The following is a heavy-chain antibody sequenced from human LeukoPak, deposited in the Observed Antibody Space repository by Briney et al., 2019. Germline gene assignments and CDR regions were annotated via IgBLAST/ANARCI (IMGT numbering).Heavy chain of an antibody. V-gene: IGHV1-18*01. CDR2: ISAYNGNT. CDR1: GYTFTSYG. CDR3: ARDDEYSSGWYGIDY. Sequence: ASVKVSCKASGYTFTSYGISWVRQDPGQGLEWMGWISAYNGNTNYAQKLQGRVTMTTDTSTSTAYMELRSLRSDDTAVYYCARDDEYSSGWYGIDYWGQGTLVTVSS. J-gene: IGHJ4*02. D-gene: IGHD6-19*01.